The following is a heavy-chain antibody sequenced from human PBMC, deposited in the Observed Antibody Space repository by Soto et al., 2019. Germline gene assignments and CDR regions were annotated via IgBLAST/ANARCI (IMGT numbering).Heavy chain of an antibody. CDR1: GFSFNSYS. CDR3: VRENEMAGATSAFES. J-gene: IGHJ4*02. V-gene: IGHV3-21*06. CDR2: IDARSNYI. Sequence: XGSLRLSCEAAGFSFNSYSMNWVRQAPQKGLEWVSLIDARSNYIYYADSVKGRFTISRDNARNSLYLQMDSLRVEDTAVYYCVRENEMAGATSAFESWGQGPPVTVSS. D-gene: IGHD1-26*01.